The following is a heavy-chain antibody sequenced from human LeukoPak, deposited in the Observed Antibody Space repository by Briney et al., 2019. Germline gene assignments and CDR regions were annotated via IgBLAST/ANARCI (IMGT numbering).Heavy chain of an antibody. CDR1: GYTFTGYY. CDR2: INPNSGGT. Sequence: ASVKVSCKASGYTFTGYYMHWVRQAPGQGLEWMGWINPNSGGTNYAQKFQGRVTMTRDTSISTAYMELSRLRSDDTAVYYCARDAVGGIVVPAGNNAFDIWGQGTMVTVSS. D-gene: IGHD2-2*01. J-gene: IGHJ3*02. CDR3: ARDAVGGIVVPAGNNAFDI. V-gene: IGHV1-2*02.